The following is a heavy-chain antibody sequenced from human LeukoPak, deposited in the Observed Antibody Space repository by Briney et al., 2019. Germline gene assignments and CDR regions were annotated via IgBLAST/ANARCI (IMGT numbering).Heavy chain of an antibody. CDR1: GGSISSYY. V-gene: IGHV4-59*01. J-gene: IGHJ4*02. D-gene: IGHD5-24*01. CDR2: IYYSGST. Sequence: SETLSLTCTASGGSISSYYWSWIRQPPGKGLEWIGYIYYSGSTNYNPSLKSRVTISVDTSKNQFSLKLSSVTAADTAVYYCARGMAPDYFDYWGQGTLVTVSS. CDR3: ARGMAPDYFDY.